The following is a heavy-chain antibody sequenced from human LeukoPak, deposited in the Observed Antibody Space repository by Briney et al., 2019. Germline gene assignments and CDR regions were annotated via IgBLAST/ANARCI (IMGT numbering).Heavy chain of an antibody. CDR3: ARLAYYGSGSIRDDY. Sequence: PAGKGLEWIGRIYTSGSTNYNPSLKSRVTISVDTSKNQFSLKLSSVTAADTAVYYCARLAYYGSGSIRDDYWGQGTLVTVSS. V-gene: IGHV4-61*02. CDR2: IYTSGST. J-gene: IGHJ4*02. D-gene: IGHD3-10*01.